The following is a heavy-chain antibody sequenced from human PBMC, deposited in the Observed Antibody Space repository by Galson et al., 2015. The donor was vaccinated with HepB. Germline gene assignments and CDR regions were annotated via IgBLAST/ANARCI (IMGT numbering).Heavy chain of an antibody. CDR1: GFTFSSYW. CDR3: ARDGYVWGSYRSPENFDY. CDR2: IKQDGSEK. D-gene: IGHD3-16*02. V-gene: IGHV3-7*03. J-gene: IGHJ4*02. Sequence: SLRLSCAASGFTFSSYWMSWVRQAPGKGLEWVANIKQDGSEKYYVDSVKGRFTISRDNAKNSLYLQMNSLRAEDTAVYYCARDGYVWGSYRSPENFDYWGQGTLVTVSS.